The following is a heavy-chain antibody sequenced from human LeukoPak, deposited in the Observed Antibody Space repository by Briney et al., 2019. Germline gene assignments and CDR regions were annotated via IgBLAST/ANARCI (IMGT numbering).Heavy chain of an antibody. V-gene: IGHV3-30*02. CDR3: AKDAEMYYYDSSGLDY. D-gene: IGHD3-22*01. J-gene: IGHJ4*02. Sequence: GGSLRLSCAASGFTFSSYGMHWVRQAPGKGLEWVAFIRYDGSNKYYADSVKGRFTISRDNSKNTLYLQMNSLRAEDTAVYYCAKDAEMYYYDSSGLDYWGQGTLVTVSS. CDR2: IRYDGSNK. CDR1: GFTFSSYG.